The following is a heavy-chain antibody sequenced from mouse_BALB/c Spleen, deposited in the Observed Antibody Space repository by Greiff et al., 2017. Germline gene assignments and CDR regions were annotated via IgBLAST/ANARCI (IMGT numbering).Heavy chain of an antibody. CDR3: ARHRGNWDGGYFDY. CDR2: ISNGGGST. V-gene: IGHV5-12-2*01. D-gene: IGHD4-1*01. Sequence: EVQLVASGGGLVQPGGSLKLSCAASGFTFSSYTMSWVRQTPEKRLEWVAYISNGGGSTYYPDTVKGRFTISRDNAKNTLYLQMSSLKSEDTAMYYCARHRGNWDGGYFDYWGQGTTLTVSS. J-gene: IGHJ2*01. CDR1: GFTFSSYT.